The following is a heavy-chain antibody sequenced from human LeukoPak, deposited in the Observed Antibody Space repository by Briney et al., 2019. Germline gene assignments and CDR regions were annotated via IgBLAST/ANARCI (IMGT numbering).Heavy chain of an antibody. V-gene: IGHV4-59*01. CDR2: IYYSGST. J-gene: IGHJ5*02. CDR3: ARSRAFNSGAFDP. D-gene: IGHD1-26*01. CDR1: GGSISSYY. Sequence: SETLSLTCTVSGGSISSYYWSWIRQPSGKGLEWIGYIYYSGSTNYNPSLKSRVTISVDTSKNQFSLRLNSVTAADTAVYYCARSRAFNSGAFDPWGQGSLVTVSS.